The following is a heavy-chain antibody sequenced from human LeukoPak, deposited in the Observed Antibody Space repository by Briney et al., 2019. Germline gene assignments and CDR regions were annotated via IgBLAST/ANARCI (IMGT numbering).Heavy chain of an antibody. CDR1: GFTFTTYW. V-gene: IGHV3-7*01. CDR2: IKQDGSEA. D-gene: IGHD2/OR15-2a*01. CDR3: SNGVYDKSY. J-gene: IGHJ4*02. Sequence: GGSLRLSCTASGFTFTTYWMAWVRQAPGKGLEWVANIKQDGSEAYYAESVRGRFTISRDNAKNSLYLQMNSLRAEDTSVYYCSNGVYDKSYWGQGTLVTVSS.